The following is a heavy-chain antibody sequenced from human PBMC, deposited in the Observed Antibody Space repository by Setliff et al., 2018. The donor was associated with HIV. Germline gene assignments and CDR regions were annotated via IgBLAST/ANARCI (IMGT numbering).Heavy chain of an antibody. CDR3: ARGLTTWSLRGQAMDASDI. Sequence: GESLKISCAASGFTLSYYSLNWVRQAPGKGLEWVSYISSSGNTIYYADSVKGRVTISRDNAKNSLYLQMNSLRADDTAVYYCARGLTTWSLRGQAMDASDIWGRGQWSP. CDR2: ISSSGNTI. CDR1: GFTLSYYS. V-gene: IGHV3-48*01. J-gene: IGHJ3*02. D-gene: IGHD3-10*01.